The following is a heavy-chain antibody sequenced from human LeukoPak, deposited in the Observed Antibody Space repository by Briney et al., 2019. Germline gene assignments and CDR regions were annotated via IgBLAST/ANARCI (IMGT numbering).Heavy chain of an antibody. J-gene: IGHJ4*02. CDR2: IKQDGAEK. Sequence: GGSLRLSCAAAGFTFNSYWRNWVRQAPGKGLEWVANIKQDGAEKYYVDSVKGRFTISRDNAKSSLYLQMNSLRAEDTAVYYCASPYCSSTSCSTLPDFWGQGTLVTVSS. CDR3: ASPYCSSTSCSTLPDF. V-gene: IGHV3-7*01. CDR1: GFTFNSYW. D-gene: IGHD2-2*01.